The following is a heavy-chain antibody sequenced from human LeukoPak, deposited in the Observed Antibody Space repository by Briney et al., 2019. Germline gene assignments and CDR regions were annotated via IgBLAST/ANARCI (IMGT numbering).Heavy chain of an antibody. Sequence: PTETLSLTCTVSGGSISSYYWSWIRQPPGKGLEWIGYIYYSGSTNYNPSLKSRVTISVDTSKNQFSLKLSSVTAADTAVYYCAGAPGGYDILTGYQSLYLFDHWGQGTLVTVSS. CDR1: GGSISSYY. V-gene: IGHV4-59*01. CDR3: AGAPGGYDILTGYQSLYLFDH. CDR2: IYYSGST. D-gene: IGHD3-9*01. J-gene: IGHJ4*02.